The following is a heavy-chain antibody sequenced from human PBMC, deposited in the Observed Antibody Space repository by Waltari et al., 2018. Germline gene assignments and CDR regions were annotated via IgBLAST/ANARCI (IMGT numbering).Heavy chain of an antibody. CDR3: ATYDVIHYFDY. CDR2: SYHSGSI. CDR1: GYSSSLLNY. D-gene: IGHD3-3*01. V-gene: IGHV4-38-2*01. Sequence: QVQLAESGPGLVNASATLSRTVAVSGYSSSLLNYWGWIWQPPGKGLEWIGSSYHSGSIYSNPSLKSRVTISVDTSKNQFSLMLTSVTAADTDVYYCATYDVIHYFDYWGQGTLVNVSS. J-gene: IGHJ4*02.